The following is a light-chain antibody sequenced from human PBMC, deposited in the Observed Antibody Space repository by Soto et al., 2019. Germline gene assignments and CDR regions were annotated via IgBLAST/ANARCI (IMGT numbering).Light chain of an antibody. V-gene: IGLV2-14*01. CDR1: SSDVGGYNY. CDR3: AAWDGSMNGYV. Sequence: QSVLTQPASVSGSPGQSITISCTGTSSDVGGYNYVSWYQQHPGKAPKLMIYDVSNRPSGVSNRFSGSKSGNSASLAIFGLQSEDEADYYCAAWDGSMNGYVFGTGTKVTVL. CDR2: DVS. J-gene: IGLJ1*01.